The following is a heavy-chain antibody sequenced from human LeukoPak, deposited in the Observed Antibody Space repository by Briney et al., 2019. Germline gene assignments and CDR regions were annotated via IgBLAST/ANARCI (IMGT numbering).Heavy chain of an antibody. J-gene: IGHJ6*02. V-gene: IGHV1-18*01. CDR3: AREVLVGAIYYYYGMDV. Sequence: ASVKVSCKASGYTFTSYGISWVRQAPGQGLEWMGWISAYNGNTNYAQKLQGRVTMTTDTSTSTAYMELRSLRSDDTAVYYCAREVLVGAIYYYYGMDVWGQGTTVTVS. D-gene: IGHD4-17*01. CDR1: GYTFTSYG. CDR2: ISAYNGNT.